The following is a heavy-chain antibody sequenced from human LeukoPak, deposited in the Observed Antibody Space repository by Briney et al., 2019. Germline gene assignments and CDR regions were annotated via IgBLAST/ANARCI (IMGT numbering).Heavy chain of an antibody. CDR1: GGSFSSYY. J-gene: IGHJ6*02. D-gene: IGHD6-19*01. Sequence: SETLSLTCAVYGGSFSSYYWSWIRQPPGKGLEWIGYIYYSGSTNYNPSLKSRVTISVDTSKNQFSLKLSSVTAADTAVYYCARHAGIAVAGTANYGMDVWGQGTTVTVSS. CDR2: IYYSGST. V-gene: IGHV4-59*08. CDR3: ARHAGIAVAGTANYGMDV.